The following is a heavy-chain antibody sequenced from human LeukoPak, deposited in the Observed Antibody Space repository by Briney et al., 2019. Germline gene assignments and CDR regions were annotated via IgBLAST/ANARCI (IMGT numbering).Heavy chain of an antibody. J-gene: IGHJ4*02. V-gene: IGHV3-23*01. D-gene: IGHD1-26*01. CDR1: GFTFSSYA. Sequence: GGSLRLSCAASGFTFSSYAMSWVRPAAGKGLEWVSALSGSGGSTYYADSVKGRFTISSDNSKNTLYLQMNSLRAEDTAVYYCAKDPDIVGATTPDYWGQGTLVTVSS. CDR3: AKDPDIVGATTPDY. CDR2: LSGSGGST.